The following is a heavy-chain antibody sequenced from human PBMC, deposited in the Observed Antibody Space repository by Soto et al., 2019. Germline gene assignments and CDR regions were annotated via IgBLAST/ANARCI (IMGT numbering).Heavy chain of an antibody. CDR2: INPNSGAS. CDR1: GCTFTGYY. Sequence: GASVKVSCKASGCTFTGYYIHWVRQAPGQGLEWMGGINPNSGASNYAQKFQGRVTMTRDTSISTAYMELSRLRSDDTAVYYCARYCSSTSCQFDPWGQGTLVTVSS. V-gene: IGHV1-2*02. CDR3: ARYCSSTSCQFDP. D-gene: IGHD2-2*01. J-gene: IGHJ5*02.